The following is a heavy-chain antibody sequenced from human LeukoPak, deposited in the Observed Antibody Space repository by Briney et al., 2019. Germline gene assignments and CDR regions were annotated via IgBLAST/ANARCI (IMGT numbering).Heavy chain of an antibody. CDR2: INHSGST. CDR3: ARLSIAVAGTEFDY. D-gene: IGHD6-19*01. V-gene: IGHV4-34*01. CDR1: GGSFSGYY. J-gene: IGHJ4*02. Sequence: PSETLSLTCAVYGGSFSGYYWSWIRQPPGKGLEWIGEINHSGSTNYNPSLKSRVTISVDTSKNQFSLKLSSVTAADTAVYYCARLSIAVAGTEFDYWGQGTLVTVSS.